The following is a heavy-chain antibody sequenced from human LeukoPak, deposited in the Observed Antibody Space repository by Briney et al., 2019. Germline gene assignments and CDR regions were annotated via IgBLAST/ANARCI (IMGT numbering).Heavy chain of an antibody. D-gene: IGHD1-26*01. J-gene: IGHJ3*02. CDR2: IYTSGST. CDR1: GGSISSYY. CDR3: ARSRVGSYLFDALDI. Sequence: SETLSLTCTVSGGSISSYYWNWIRQPAGKGLEWIGRIYTSGSTNYNPFLKSRVTMSADTSKNQFSLKLSSVTAADTAVYYCARSRVGSYLFDALDIWGQGTMVTVSS. V-gene: IGHV4-4*07.